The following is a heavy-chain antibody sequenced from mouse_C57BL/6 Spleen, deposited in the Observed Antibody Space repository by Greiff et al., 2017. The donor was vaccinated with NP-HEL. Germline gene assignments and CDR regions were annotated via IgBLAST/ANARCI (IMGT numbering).Heavy chain of an antibody. J-gene: IGHJ3*01. CDR1: GYTFTSYW. D-gene: IGHD3-3*01. CDR3: ARWGAGKEWFAY. Sequence: QVQLKQPGAELVRPGSSVKLSCKASGYTFTSYWMHWVKQRPIQGLEWIGNIDPSDSETHYNQKFKDKATLTVDKSSSTAYMQLSSLTSEDSAVYYCARWGAGKEWFAYWGQGTLVTVSA. V-gene: IGHV1-52*01. CDR2: IDPSDSET.